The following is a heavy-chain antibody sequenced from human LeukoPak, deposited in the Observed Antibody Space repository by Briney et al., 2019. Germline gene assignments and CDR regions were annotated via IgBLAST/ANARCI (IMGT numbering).Heavy chain of an antibody. Sequence: GESLKISCKGSGYSFTNYWIGWVRQMPGKGLEWIGIIYPGDSDIKYSPSFQGQVTISADKSINPAYLQWSSLKASDTAMYYCARHPPGYCTNGVCYGADYWGRGTLVTVSS. D-gene: IGHD2-8*01. CDR3: ARHPPGYCTNGVCYGADY. J-gene: IGHJ4*02. CDR1: GYSFTNYW. CDR2: IYPGDSDI. V-gene: IGHV5-51*01.